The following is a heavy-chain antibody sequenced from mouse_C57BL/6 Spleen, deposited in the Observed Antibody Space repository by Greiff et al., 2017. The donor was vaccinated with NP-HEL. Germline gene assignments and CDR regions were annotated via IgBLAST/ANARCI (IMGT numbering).Heavy chain of an antibody. D-gene: IGHD1-1*01. CDR2: IRNKANGYTT. V-gene: IGHV7-3*01. CDR3: ARSTVVATKAMDY. J-gene: IGHJ4*01. Sequence: DVKLVESGGGLVQPGGSLSLSCAASGFTFTDYYMSWVRQPPGKALEWLGFIRNKANGYTTEYSASVKGRLTISRDNSQSILYLQMNALRAEDSATYYCARSTVVATKAMDYWGQGTSVTVAS. CDR1: GFTFTDYY.